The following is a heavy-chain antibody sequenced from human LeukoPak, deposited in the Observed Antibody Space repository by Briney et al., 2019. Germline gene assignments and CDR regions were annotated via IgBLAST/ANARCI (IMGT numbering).Heavy chain of an antibody. J-gene: IGHJ4*02. CDR2: ISYDGSNK. CDR1: GFTFSSYG. Sequence: PGGSLRLSCAASGFTFSSYGMHWVRQAPGKGLEWVAAISYDGSNKYYADSVKGRFTISRDNSKNTLYPQMNSLRAEDTAVYYCAKGNQWLYYFDYWGQGTLVTVSS. V-gene: IGHV3-30*18. CDR3: AKGNQWLYYFDY. D-gene: IGHD6-19*01.